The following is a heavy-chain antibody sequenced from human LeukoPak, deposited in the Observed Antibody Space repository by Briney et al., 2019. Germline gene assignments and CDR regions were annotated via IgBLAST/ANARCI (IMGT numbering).Heavy chain of an antibody. J-gene: IGHJ3*02. CDR1: GGSISSSGYY. D-gene: IGHD3-22*01. CDR3: ARARDYYDSSGYYYGDAFDI. Sequence: SETLSLTCTVSGGSISSSGYYWGWIRQPPGKGLEWIGSIYYSGSTFYNPSLKSRVTMSVDTSKNQFSLRLSSVTAADTAVYYCARARDYYDSSGYYYGDAFDIWGQGTMVTVSS. V-gene: IGHV4-39*07. CDR2: IYYSGST.